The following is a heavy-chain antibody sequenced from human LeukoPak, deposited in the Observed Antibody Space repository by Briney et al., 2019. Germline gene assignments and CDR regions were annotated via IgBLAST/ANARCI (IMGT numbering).Heavy chain of an antibody. CDR2: IYSGGNT. J-gene: IGHJ4*02. V-gene: IGHV3-66*01. D-gene: IGHD3-10*01. CDR3: ATKRGSGSYLIDY. Sequence: PGGSLRLSCAASGFTVSSNYMSWVRQAPGKGLEWVSVIYSGGNTYYADSVKGRFTVSRDNAKNTLYLQMNSLRAEDTAVYYCATKRGSGSYLIDYWGQGTLVTVSS. CDR1: GFTVSSNY.